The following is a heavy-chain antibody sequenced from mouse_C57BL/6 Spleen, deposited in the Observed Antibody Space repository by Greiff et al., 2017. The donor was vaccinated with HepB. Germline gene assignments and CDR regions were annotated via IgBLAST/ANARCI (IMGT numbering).Heavy chain of an antibody. V-gene: IGHV14-4*01. J-gene: IGHJ3*01. CDR3: TTGYGSSYYAY. D-gene: IGHD1-1*01. CDR2: IDPENGDT. Sequence: EVQLQQSGAELVRPGASVKLSCTASGFNIKDDYMHWVKQRPEQGLEWIGWIDPENGDTEYASKFQGKATITAETSSNTAYLQLSSLTSEDTAVYYCTTGYGSSYYAYWGQGTLVTVSA. CDR1: GFNIKDDY.